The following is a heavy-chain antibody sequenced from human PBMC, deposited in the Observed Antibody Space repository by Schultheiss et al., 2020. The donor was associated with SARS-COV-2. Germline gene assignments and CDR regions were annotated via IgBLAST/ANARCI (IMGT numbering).Heavy chain of an antibody. J-gene: IGHJ4*02. Sequence: SETLSLTCTVSGGSISSSSYYWGWIRQPPGKGLEWIGSIYYSGSTYYNPSLKTRVTISVDTSKNQFSLKLSSVTAADTAVYYCARSSGSYYRFDYWGQGTLVTVSS. CDR2: IYYSGST. CDR3: ARSSGSYYRFDY. CDR1: GGSISSSSYY. D-gene: IGHD1-26*01. V-gene: IGHV4-39*01.